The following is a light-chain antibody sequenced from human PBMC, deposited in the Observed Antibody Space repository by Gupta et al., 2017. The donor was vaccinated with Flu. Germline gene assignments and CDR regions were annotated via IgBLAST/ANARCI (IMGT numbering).Light chain of an antibody. Sequence: QLVLTQSPSASASLGASVKLTCTLTSGHSYYAIAWHQQQPEKGPRYLMKLNSDGSHSKGDGIPDRFSGSSSGAERYLTISSLQSDDEADYYCQTWGAGIRVFGGGTKLTVL. V-gene: IGLV4-69*02. CDR3: QTWGAGIRV. CDR1: SGHSYYA. CDR2: LNSDGSH. J-gene: IGLJ3*02.